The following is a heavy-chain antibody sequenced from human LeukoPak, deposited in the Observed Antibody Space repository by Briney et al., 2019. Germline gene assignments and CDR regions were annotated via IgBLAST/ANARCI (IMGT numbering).Heavy chain of an antibody. D-gene: IGHD3-9*01. Sequence: GGSLRLSCAASGFTFSDYYMSWIRQAPGKGLEWVSAISGSGGSTYYADSVKGRFTISRDNSKNTLYLQMNSLRAEDTAVYYCAKDRVLRYFDWGQGTLVTVSS. CDR1: GFTFSDYY. V-gene: IGHV3-23*01. CDR2: ISGSGGST. CDR3: AKDRVLRYFD. J-gene: IGHJ4*02.